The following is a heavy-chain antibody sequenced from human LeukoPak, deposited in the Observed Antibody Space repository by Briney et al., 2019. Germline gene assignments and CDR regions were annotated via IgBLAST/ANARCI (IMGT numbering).Heavy chain of an antibody. CDR3: ARGYSSGWSYYYYYYYYMDV. Sequence: QTLPLTCPICGWSLPRNISAENCIRPSPSRALVCRGRTYYRSKRYNDYEVSVKSRITINPDTSRNQFYLQLNSVTPEDPAVYYCARGYSSGWSYYYYYYYYMDVWGKGTTVSVSS. D-gene: IGHD6-19*01. CDR2: TYYRSKRYN. V-gene: IGHV6-1*01. CDR1: GWSLPRNISA. J-gene: IGHJ6*03.